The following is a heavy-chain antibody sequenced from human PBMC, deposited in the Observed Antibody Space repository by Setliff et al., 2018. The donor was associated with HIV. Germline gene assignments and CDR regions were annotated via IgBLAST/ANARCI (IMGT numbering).Heavy chain of an antibody. V-gene: IGHV4-38-2*01. D-gene: IGHD5-12*01. CDR3: ARLDVDIAIAPDY. J-gene: IGHJ4*02. Sequence: SETLSLTCAVSGYSISSGYYWGWIRQPQGKGLEWMGSIYHSGSTYYTPSLKSRVTISVDTSKNQFFLKLSSVTAADTAVDYCARLDVDIAIAPDYWGQGMLVTVSS. CDR1: GYSISSGYY. CDR2: IYHSGST.